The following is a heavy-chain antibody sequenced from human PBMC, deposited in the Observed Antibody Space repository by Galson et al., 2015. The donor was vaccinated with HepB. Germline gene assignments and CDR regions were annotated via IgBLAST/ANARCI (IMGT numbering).Heavy chain of an antibody. CDR3: AAAALYYYGSGSYYLLDAFDI. CDR2: IVVGSGNT. V-gene: IGHV1-58*02. J-gene: IGHJ3*02. CDR1: GFTFTSSA. D-gene: IGHD3-10*01. Sequence: SVKVSCKASGFTFTSSAMQWVRQARGQRLEWIGWIVVGSGNTNYAQKFQERVTITRDVSTSTAYMELSSLRSEDTAVYYCAAAALYYYGSGSYYLLDAFDIWGQGTMVTVSS.